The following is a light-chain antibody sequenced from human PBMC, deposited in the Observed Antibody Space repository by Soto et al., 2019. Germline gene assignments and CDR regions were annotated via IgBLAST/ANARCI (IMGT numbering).Light chain of an antibody. Sequence: TQERSLTVSPGGKGTLTSASNTGAVTSGSYPHCFHQKHGQAPRPLIYSTNNKHFCTPSRFSGSLLSDNTALTLSAAQPEDEAAYCCLIYYGGAQIFGTGTKVTVL. CDR2: STN. J-gene: IGLJ1*01. V-gene: IGLV7-43*01. CDR3: LIYYGGAQI. CDR1: TGAVTSGSY.